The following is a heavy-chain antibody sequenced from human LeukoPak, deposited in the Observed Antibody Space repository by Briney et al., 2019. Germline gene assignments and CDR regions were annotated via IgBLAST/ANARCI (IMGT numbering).Heavy chain of an antibody. D-gene: IGHD2-21*02. Sequence: PGGSLRLSCAASGFTFSNHGMHWVRQAPGKGPEWVALIWYDGSNKYYGDPVKGRFTISRDNSKNTVYLQMNSLRAEDTGVYYCARDRLEAVTDDDYFDYWGRGTLVTVSS. CDR1: GFTFSNHG. V-gene: IGHV3-33*01. CDR3: ARDRLEAVTDDDYFDY. CDR2: IWYDGSNK. J-gene: IGHJ4*02.